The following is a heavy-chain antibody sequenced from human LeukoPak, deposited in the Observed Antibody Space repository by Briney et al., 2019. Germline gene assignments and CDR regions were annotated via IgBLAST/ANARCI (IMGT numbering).Heavy chain of an antibody. J-gene: IGHJ4*02. D-gene: IGHD6-13*01. CDR2: ISGSGGST. CDR3: ARDNSSSWYEEFDY. Sequence: PGGSLRLSCAASGFTFSSYAMSWVRQAPGKGLEWVSAISGSGGSTYYADSVKGRFTISRDNSKNTLYLQMNSLRAEDTAVYYCARDNSSSWYEEFDYWGQGTLVTVSS. CDR1: GFTFSSYA. V-gene: IGHV3-23*01.